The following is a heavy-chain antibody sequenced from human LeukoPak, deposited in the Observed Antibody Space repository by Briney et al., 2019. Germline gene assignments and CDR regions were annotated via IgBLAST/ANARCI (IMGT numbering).Heavy chain of an antibody. CDR3: ARGPTAVRGVIRFYYYMDV. Sequence: PSETLSLTCAVSGYSISSGYYWGWIRQPPGKGLEWIGEINHSGSTNYNPSLKSRVTMSLDTSKKQVSLKLNSVTAADTAVYYCARGPTAVRGVIRFYYYMDVWGKGTAVTVSS. J-gene: IGHJ6*03. V-gene: IGHV4-38-2*01. D-gene: IGHD3-10*01. CDR2: INHSGST. CDR1: GYSISSGYY.